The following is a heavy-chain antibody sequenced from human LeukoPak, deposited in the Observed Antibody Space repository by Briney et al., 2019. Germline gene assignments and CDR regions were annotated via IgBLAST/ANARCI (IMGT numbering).Heavy chain of an antibody. J-gene: IGHJ3*02. CDR2: MNPNSGNT. D-gene: IGHD3-3*01. Sequence: ASVKVSCKASGGTFTSYDINWVRQATGQGLEWMGWMNPNSGNTGYAQKFQGRVTITRNTSISTAYMELSRLRSDDTAVYYCARDREGYYDFWSGSLVAFDIWGQGTMVTVSS. CDR3: ARDREGYYDFWSGSLVAFDI. CDR1: GGTFTSYD. V-gene: IGHV1-8*03.